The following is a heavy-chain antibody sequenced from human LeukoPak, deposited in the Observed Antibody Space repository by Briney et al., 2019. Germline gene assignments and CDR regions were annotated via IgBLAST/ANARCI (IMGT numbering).Heavy chain of an antibody. CDR2: INHSGSA. V-gene: IGHV4-34*01. D-gene: IGHD3-3*01. J-gene: IGHJ6*03. CDR3: ARGRFGGHSYYDMDV. CDR1: GGPFSDYY. Sequence: SETLSLTCAVFGGPFSDYYWSWIRRPPGKGLEWLGEINHSGSANYMPSLKSRVSISVDTSKNQFSLRLSSVTAADTAFYYCARGRFGGHSYYDMDVWGKGTAVTVSS.